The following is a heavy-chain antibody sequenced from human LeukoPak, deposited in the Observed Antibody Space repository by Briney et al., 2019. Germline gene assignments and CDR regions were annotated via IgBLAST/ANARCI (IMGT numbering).Heavy chain of an antibody. V-gene: IGHV4-59*01. CDR2: IYYSGST. J-gene: IGHJ3*01. Sequence: PSETPSLTCTVSGVSISSYYWSWIRQPPGKALEWIGYIYYSGSTNYNPSFKSRVTISVDTSKHQFSLKLSSVTAADTAVYYCARHREKGAFDVWGQGTMVTVSS. CDR1: GVSISSYY. CDR3: ARHREKGAFDV. D-gene: IGHD5-24*01.